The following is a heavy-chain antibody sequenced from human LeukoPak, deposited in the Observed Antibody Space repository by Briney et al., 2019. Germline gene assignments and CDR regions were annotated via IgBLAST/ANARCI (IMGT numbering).Heavy chain of an antibody. D-gene: IGHD3-22*01. Sequence: ASVKVSCKASGYTFTGYYMHWVRRAPGQGLEWMGWINPNSGGTNYAQKFQGRVTMTRDTSISTAYMELSRLRSDDTAVYYCARDQYYYDSSGYYLQGFDYWGQGTLVTVSS. CDR1: GYTFTGYY. CDR2: INPNSGGT. J-gene: IGHJ4*02. V-gene: IGHV1-2*02. CDR3: ARDQYYYDSSGYYLQGFDY.